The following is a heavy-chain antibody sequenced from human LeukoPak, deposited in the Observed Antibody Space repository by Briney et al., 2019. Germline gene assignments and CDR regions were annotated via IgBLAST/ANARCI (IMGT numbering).Heavy chain of an antibody. Sequence: GASVNVSCMASGGTFSSYAISWVRQAPGQGRGWMGGTLTIFGKANYAQKFQGRVRITADEATSIADMVLSSMRTEDTAVYYCARDIRRGIVVVPAVNYYYYYGMDVWGKGTTVTVSS. V-gene: IGHV1-69*13. CDR1: GGTFSSYA. J-gene: IGHJ6*04. CDR3: ARDIRRGIVVVPAVNYYYYYGMDV. CDR2: TLTIFGKA. D-gene: IGHD2-2*01.